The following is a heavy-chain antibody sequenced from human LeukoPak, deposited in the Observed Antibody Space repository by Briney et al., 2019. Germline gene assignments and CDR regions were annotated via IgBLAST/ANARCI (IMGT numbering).Heavy chain of an antibody. D-gene: IGHD1-1*01. CDR2: INSDGSST. CDR1: GFTFSSYW. Sequence: GGSLRLSCAASGFTFSSYWMHWVRQAPGKGLVWVSRINSDGSSTSYTDSVKGRFTISRDNAKNTLYLQMNSLRAEDTAVYYCARDQNGEGFDYWGQGTLVTVSS. CDR3: ARDQNGEGFDY. J-gene: IGHJ4*02. V-gene: IGHV3-74*01.